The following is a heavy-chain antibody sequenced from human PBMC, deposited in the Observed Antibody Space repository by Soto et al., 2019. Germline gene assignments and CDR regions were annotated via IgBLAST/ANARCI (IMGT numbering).Heavy chain of an antibody. V-gene: IGHV4-39*01. D-gene: IGHD2-15*01. CDR3: ARRDIVVVVAATPGFDY. J-gene: IGHJ4*02. CDR1: GGSISSSSYY. Sequence: PSETLSLTCTVSGGSISSSSYYWGWIRQPPGKGLEWIGNIYYSGSTYHNPSLKSRVTISVDTSKNQFSLKLSSVTAADTAVYYCARRDIVVVVAATPGFDYWGQGTLVTVSS. CDR2: IYYSGST.